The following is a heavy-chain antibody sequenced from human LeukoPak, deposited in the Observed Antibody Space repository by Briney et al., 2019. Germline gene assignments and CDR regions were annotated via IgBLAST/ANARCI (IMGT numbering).Heavy chain of an antibody. J-gene: IGHJ6*03. Sequence: SETLSLTCTASGGSISSSSYYWSWIRQPPGKGLEWIGYIYYSGSTKYNPSLKSRVTISVDTSKNQFSLRLSSVTAADTAVYYCARDWGVSARPGYMDVWGKGTTVTVSS. CDR3: ARDWGVSARPGYMDV. D-gene: IGHD6-6*01. V-gene: IGHV4-61*01. CDR2: IYYSGST. CDR1: GGSISSSSYY.